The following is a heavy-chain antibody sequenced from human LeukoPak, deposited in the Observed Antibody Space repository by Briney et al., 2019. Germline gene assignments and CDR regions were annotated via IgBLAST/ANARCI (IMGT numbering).Heavy chain of an antibody. CDR2: ITNGGSTI. D-gene: IGHD3-9*01. Sequence: PGGSLRLSCAASGFTFSDYNMNWVRQAPGKGLEGVSYITNGGSTIHHADSVKGRFTISRGNAKKTLYLQMNSLRAEDTAVYYCARSIGLTGGGVDVWGQGTTVTVSS. CDR1: GFTFSDYN. V-gene: IGHV3-11*01. J-gene: IGHJ6*02. CDR3: ARSIGLTGGGVDV.